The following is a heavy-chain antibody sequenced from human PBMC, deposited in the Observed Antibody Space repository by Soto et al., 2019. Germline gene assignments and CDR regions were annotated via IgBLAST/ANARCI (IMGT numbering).Heavy chain of an antibody. D-gene: IGHD3-3*01. CDR3: ARDYFPKVGVVIIPVWFDP. CDR2: ISAYNGNT. J-gene: IGHJ5*02. CDR1: GYTFTSYG. Sequence: ASVKVSCKASGYTFTSYGISWVRQAPGQGLEWMGWISAYNGNTNYAQKLQGRVTMTTDTSTSTAYMELRSLRSDDTAVYYCARDYFPKVGVVIIPVWFDPRGQGPLVTVS. V-gene: IGHV1-18*04.